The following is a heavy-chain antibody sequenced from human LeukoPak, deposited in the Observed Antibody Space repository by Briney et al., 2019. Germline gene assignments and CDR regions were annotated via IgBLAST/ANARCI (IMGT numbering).Heavy chain of an antibody. CDR3: ANPRFNWNDYFDY. Sequence: GSLRLSCAASGFTFSSYAMSWVRQAPGKGLEWVSAISGSGGSTYYADSVKGRFTISRDNSKNTLYLPMNSLRAEDTAVYYCANPRFNWNDYFDYWGQGTLVTVSS. V-gene: IGHV3-23*01. J-gene: IGHJ4*02. CDR1: GFTFSSYA. CDR2: ISGSGGST. D-gene: IGHD1-1*01.